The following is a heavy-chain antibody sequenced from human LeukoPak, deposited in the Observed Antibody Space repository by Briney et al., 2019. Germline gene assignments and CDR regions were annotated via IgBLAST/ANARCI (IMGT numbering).Heavy chain of an antibody. D-gene: IGHD3-22*01. J-gene: IGHJ4*02. CDR3: ARDIGYDSSGYLFDY. CDR1: GYTFTSYA. Sequence: ASVKVSCKASGYTFTSYAMHWVRQAPGQRLEWMGWINAGNGNTKYSQKFQGRVTITRDTSASTAYMELSSLRSEDTAVYYCARDIGYDSSGYLFDYWGQGTLVTVSS. V-gene: IGHV1-3*01. CDR2: INAGNGNT.